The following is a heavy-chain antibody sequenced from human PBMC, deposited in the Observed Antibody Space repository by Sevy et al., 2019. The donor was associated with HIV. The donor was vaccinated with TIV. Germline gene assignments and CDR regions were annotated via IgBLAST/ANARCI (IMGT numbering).Heavy chain of an antibody. CDR3: ARSKVYCSSTSCYPRPDAFDI. CDR1: GFAFSDYY. V-gene: IGHV3-11*06. CDR2: ISGLTNYI. J-gene: IGHJ3*02. Sequence: GGSLRLSCAASGFAFSDYYMNWIRQAPGKGLEWVSCISGLTNYINYADSVKGRFTISRDNAKNSVYLQMNSLRAEDTAVYYCARSKVYCSSTSCYPRPDAFDIWGQGTMVTVSS. D-gene: IGHD2-2*01.